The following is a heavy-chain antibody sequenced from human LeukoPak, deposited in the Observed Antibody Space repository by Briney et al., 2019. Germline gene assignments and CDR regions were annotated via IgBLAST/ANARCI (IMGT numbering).Heavy chain of an antibody. D-gene: IGHD2-2*01. V-gene: IGHV4-39*01. CDR1: GGSISSSSYY. CDR2: IYYSGST. Sequence: PSETLSLTCTVSGGSISSSSYYWGWIRQPPGKGLEWIGSIYYSGSTYYNPSLKSRVTISVDTSKNQFSLKLSSVTAADTAVYYCATSDCSSTSCYPDYYYYGMDVWGQGTTVTVSS. J-gene: IGHJ6*02. CDR3: ATSDCSSTSCYPDYYYYGMDV.